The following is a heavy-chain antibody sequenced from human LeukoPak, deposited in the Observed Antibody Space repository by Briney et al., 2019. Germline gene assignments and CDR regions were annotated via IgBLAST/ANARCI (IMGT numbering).Heavy chain of an antibody. CDR1: GGTFSSYT. V-gene: IGHV1-69*04. CDR2: IIPILGIA. J-gene: IGHJ6*03. Sequence: SVKVSCKASGGTFSSYTISWVRQAPGQGLEWMGRIIPILGIANYAQKSQGRVTITADKSTSTAYMELSSLRSEDTAVYYCAREGVIAAPPGYYYYYMDVWGKGTTVTVSS. D-gene: IGHD6-6*01. CDR3: AREGVIAAPPGYYYYYMDV.